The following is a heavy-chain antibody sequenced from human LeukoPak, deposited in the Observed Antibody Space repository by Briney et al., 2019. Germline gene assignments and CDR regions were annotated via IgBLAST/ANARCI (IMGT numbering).Heavy chain of an antibody. CDR3: EGQSCGISGCYGLHY. CDR1: GVTFRSDG. V-gene: IGHV3-30*02. CDR2: IRYDGSNT. D-gene: IGHD1-26*01. J-gene: IGHJ4*02. Sequence: GSLRLSCAASGVTFRSDGMQWVRQAPGKGLEWVTFIRYDGSNTYYEDSVKGRFTISRDNSKNTLYLQMNNLRAEDTAVYYCEGQSCGISGCYGLHYWGQGTLVTVSS.